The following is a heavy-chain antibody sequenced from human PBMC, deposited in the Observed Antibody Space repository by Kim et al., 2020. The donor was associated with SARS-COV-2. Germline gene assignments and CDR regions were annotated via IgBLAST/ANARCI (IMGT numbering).Heavy chain of an antibody. CDR2: IYYSGST. J-gene: IGHJ3*02. D-gene: IGHD3-16*01. V-gene: IGHV4-39*07. CDR3: ARVSGEGDPEFSAFDI. CDR1: GGSISSSSYY. Sequence: SETLSLTCTVSGGSISSSSYYWGWIRQPPGKGLEWIGSIYYSGSTYYNPSLKSRVTISVDTSKNQFSLKLRSVTAADTAVYYCARVSGEGDPEFSAFDIWGQGTMVTVSS.